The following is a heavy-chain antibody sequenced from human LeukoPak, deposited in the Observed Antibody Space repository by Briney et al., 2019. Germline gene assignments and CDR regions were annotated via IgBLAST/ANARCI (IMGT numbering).Heavy chain of an antibody. V-gene: IGHV3-15*01. D-gene: IGHD6-19*01. CDR3: STYSSGSCPF. Sequence: PGGSLRLSCAASGITFSNSFMTWVRQAPGKGRAWVGRIYRSSNGETTDYGAPVKGIFTMSREDSKNTLYLQMNSLKTEDTAVYYCSTYSSGSCPFWGQGTLVTVSS. J-gene: IGHJ4*02. CDR1: GITFSNSF. CDR2: IYRSSNGETT.